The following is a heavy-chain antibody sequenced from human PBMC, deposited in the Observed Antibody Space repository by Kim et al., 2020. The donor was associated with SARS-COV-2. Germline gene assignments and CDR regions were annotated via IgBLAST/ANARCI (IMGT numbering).Heavy chain of an antibody. CDR1: GRSFSDYY. CDR3: AGADTSGYYVSTKYYFEY. CDR2: INHSGST. Sequence: SETLSLTCAVYGRSFSDYYWSWIRQPPGKGLEWIGEINHSGSTKYNPSLKSRVTISVDTSKIQFSLALSSVTAADTAVYYCAGADTSGYYVSTKYYFEYWGQGTLVTVSS. V-gene: IGHV4-34*01. D-gene: IGHD3-22*01. J-gene: IGHJ4*02.